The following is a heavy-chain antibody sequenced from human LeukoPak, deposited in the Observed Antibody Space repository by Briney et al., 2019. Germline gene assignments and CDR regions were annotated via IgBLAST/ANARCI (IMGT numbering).Heavy chain of an antibody. CDR1: GYTFTSYA. CDR3: ATGGATLDY. CDR2: FGPEDGET. Sequence: GASVTVSCKASGYTFTSYAMHWVRQAPGKGLEWMGGFGPEDGETIYAQKFQGRVTMTEDTSTDTAYMELSSLRSEDTAVYYCATGGATLDYWGQGTLVTVSS. V-gene: IGHV1-24*01. D-gene: IGHD1-26*01. J-gene: IGHJ4*02.